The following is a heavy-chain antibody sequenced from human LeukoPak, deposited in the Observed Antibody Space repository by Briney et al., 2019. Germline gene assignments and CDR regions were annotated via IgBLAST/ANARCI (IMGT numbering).Heavy chain of an antibody. CDR3: AREDYDFDY. J-gene: IGHJ4*02. D-gene: IGHD4/OR15-4a*01. Sequence: GGSLRLSCAASGFTFSSYSMNWVRQAPGKGLEWVSYISSSSSTIYYADSVKGRFTISRGNAKNSLYLQMNSLRAEDTAVYYCAREDYDFDYWGQGTLVTVSS. V-gene: IGHV3-48*01. CDR1: GFTFSSYS. CDR2: ISSSSSTI.